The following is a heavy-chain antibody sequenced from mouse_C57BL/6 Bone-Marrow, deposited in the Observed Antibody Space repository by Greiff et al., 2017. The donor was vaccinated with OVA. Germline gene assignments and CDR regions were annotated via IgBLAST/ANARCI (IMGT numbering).Heavy chain of an antibody. CDR3: ARYDYDGWPAY. Sequence: EVHLVEPGPELVKPGASVKMSCKASGYTFTDYNMHWVKQSPGKSLEWIGYINPNNGGTSYNQKFKGKATLTVNKSSSTAYMELRSLTSEDSAVYYCARYDYDGWPAYWGQGTLVTVSA. D-gene: IGHD2-4*01. CDR1: GYTFTDYN. V-gene: IGHV1-22*01. J-gene: IGHJ3*01. CDR2: INPNNGGT.